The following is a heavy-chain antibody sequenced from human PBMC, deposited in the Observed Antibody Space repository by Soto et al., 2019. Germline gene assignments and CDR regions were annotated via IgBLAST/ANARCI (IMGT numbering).Heavy chain of an antibody. CDR2: ISSSSYI. J-gene: IGHJ3*02. Sequence: GGSLRLSCAASGFTFSSYSMNWVRQAPGKGLEWVSSISSSSYIYYADSVKGRFTISRDNAKNSLYLQMNSLRAEDTAVYYCASSQPWLRGLRSGVAAFDIWGQGTMVTVSS. CDR1: GFTFSSYS. D-gene: IGHD4-17*01. V-gene: IGHV3-21*01. CDR3: ASSQPWLRGLRSGVAAFDI.